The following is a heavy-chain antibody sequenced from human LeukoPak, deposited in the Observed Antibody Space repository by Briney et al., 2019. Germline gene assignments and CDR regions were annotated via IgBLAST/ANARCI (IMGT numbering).Heavy chain of an antibody. Sequence: PGGPLTLSCAASGFTGSRNYMSWVRQAPGKRLEWVSVIYSGGSTYYADSVKDRFTISRDNVKNTLYLQMNSLRVEDTAVYYCARDGSSGWSGIDYWGQGTLVTVSS. CDR3: ARDGSSGWSGIDY. D-gene: IGHD6-19*01. J-gene: IGHJ4*02. V-gene: IGHV3-66*02. CDR2: IYSGGST. CDR1: GFTGSRNY.